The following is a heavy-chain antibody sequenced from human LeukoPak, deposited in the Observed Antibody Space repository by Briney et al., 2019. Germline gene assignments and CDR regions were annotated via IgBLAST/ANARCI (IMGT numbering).Heavy chain of an antibody. CDR2: IRYDGSNK. Sequence: PGGSLRLSCAASGFTFSSYGMHWVRQAPGKGLEWVAFIRYDGSNKYYADSVRGRFTISRDNSKNTLYLQMNSLRAEDTAVYYCAKDVTMVRGVIGDAFDIWGQGTMVTVSS. V-gene: IGHV3-30*02. CDR1: GFTFSSYG. J-gene: IGHJ3*02. D-gene: IGHD3-10*01. CDR3: AKDVTMVRGVIGDAFDI.